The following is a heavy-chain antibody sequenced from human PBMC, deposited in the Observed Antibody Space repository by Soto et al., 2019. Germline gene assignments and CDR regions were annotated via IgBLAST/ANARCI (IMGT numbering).Heavy chain of an antibody. CDR2: INSDGSST. CDR3: RLPSTSHASGRSWPEGGMDV. CDR1: GFTFSSYW. V-gene: IGHV3-74*01. Sequence: GGSLRLSCAASGFTFSSYWMHWVRQAPGKGLVWVSRINSDGSSTSYADSVKGRFTISRDNAKNTLYLQMNSLRAEDTAVVSTRLPSTSHASGRSWPEGGMDVWSQGTTVTVSS. J-gene: IGHJ6*02. D-gene: IGHD6-13*01.